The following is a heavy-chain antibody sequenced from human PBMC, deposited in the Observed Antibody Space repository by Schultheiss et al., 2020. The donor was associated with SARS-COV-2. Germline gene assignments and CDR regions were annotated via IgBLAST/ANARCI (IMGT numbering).Heavy chain of an antibody. Sequence: SETLSLTCTVSGGSVTSSSYYWSWIRQPPGKGLEWIGYIYYSGSTNYNPSLKSRVSISVDKSKNQFSLKLSSVTAADTAVYYCARVGIAARRMYFDLWGRGTLVTVSS. V-gene: IGHV4-61*05. J-gene: IGHJ2*01. CDR1: GGSVTSSSYY. CDR3: ARVGIAARRMYFDL. CDR2: IYYSGST. D-gene: IGHD6-6*01.